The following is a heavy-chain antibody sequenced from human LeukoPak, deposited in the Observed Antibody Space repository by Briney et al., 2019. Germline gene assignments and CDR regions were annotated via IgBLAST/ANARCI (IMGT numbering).Heavy chain of an antibody. CDR3: ARLGPVAARNWFDP. D-gene: IGHD6-19*01. CDR2: IYYRGST. CDR1: GGSISSYY. V-gene: IGHV4-59*08. J-gene: IGHJ5*02. Sequence: PSETLSLTCTVSGGSISSYYGSWIRQPPGKGLEWSGYIYYRGSTNYNPSLKSRVTISVDTSKNQFSLKLSSVTAADTAVYYCARLGPVAARNWFDPWGQGTLVTVSS.